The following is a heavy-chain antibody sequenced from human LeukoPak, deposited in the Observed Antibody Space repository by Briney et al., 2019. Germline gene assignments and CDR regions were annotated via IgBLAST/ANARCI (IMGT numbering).Heavy chain of an antibody. CDR2: IHYSGST. Sequence: SETQSLTCTVFAGSITSSSYYWAWLRQPPGKGLEWIGSIHYSGSTYYKSSLKSRVTISVDASKNQFSLKLSSVTAADTAFYYCARESPRPYSWEVLDYWGQGTLATVSS. J-gene: IGHJ4*02. V-gene: IGHV4-39*07. CDR3: ARESPRPYSWEVLDY. CDR1: AGSITSSSYY. D-gene: IGHD1-26*01.